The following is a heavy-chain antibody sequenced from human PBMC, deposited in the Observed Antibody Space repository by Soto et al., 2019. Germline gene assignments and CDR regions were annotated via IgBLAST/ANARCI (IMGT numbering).Heavy chain of an antibody. V-gene: IGHV3-23*01. CDR1: GFTLCLFG. Sequence: QLLESGGGLVQPGESLSLSCAASGFTLCLFGMTWVRHATGTGLKWVSSMKTDGRNYYGDFVKGRFTISIDNSENTLFLQMNRLRAEDTTVYYCAKPDGPLAFDYWGRGNLVTVS. J-gene: IGHJ4*02. CDR3: AKPDGPLAFDY. CDR2: MKTDGRN.